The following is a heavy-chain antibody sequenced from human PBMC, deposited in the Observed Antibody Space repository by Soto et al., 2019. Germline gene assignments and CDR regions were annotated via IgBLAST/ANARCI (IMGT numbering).Heavy chain of an antibody. CDR3: AREREAGQPYFDY. Sequence: QVQLVQSGAEVKKPGSSVKVSCKASGGIFRSFAISWVRQAPGQGLEWMGGVIPIFGSTNYAQKFQGRVTIIADESTSTAYMELNNLRSDDTVVYYCAREREAGQPYFDYWGQGTLVTVSS. V-gene: IGHV1-69*01. CDR2: VIPIFGST. J-gene: IGHJ4*02. D-gene: IGHD6-19*01. CDR1: GGIFRSFA.